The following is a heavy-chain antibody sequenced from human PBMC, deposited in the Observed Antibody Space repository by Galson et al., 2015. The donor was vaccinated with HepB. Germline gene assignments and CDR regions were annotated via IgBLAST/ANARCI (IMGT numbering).Heavy chain of an antibody. CDR3: TTGGGPGGAFDY. CDR1: GFTFSNAW. V-gene: IGHV3-15*01. J-gene: IGHJ4*02. CDR2: IKSKTDGGTT. D-gene: IGHD3-16*01. Sequence: SLRLSCAASGFTFSNAWMSWVRQAPGKGLEWVGRIKSKTDGGTTDYAAPVKGRFTTSRDDSKNTLYLQMNSLKTEDTAVYYCTTGGGPGGAFDYWGQGTLVTVSS.